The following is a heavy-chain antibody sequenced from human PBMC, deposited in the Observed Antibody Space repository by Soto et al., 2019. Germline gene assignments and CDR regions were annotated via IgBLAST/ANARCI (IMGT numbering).Heavy chain of an antibody. CDR1: GGSISSGYYH. J-gene: IGHJ4*02. CDR2: IHHSGSI. Sequence: SETLSLTCTVSGGSISSGYYHWTWIRQSPGKGLEWIGYIHHSGSILYNPSLKSRVTISVDTSKNQFSLHLSSVTAADTAVYFCAALGYSGNDYPFDYWGQGTLVTVSS. CDR3: AALGYSGNDYPFDY. V-gene: IGHV4-30-4*08. D-gene: IGHD5-12*01.